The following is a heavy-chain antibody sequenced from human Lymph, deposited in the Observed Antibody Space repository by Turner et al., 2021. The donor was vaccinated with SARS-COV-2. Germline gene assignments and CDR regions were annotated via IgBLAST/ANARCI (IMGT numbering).Heavy chain of an antibody. J-gene: IGHJ5*02. Sequence: QVQLVQSGAAVQKLGSPVRVPCKASGGTFSSYAITGVRQAPVQGLEWKGGMIPILDIANYAQKFQGRVTITADKSTSTAYMELSSLRSEDTAVYYCARDSPYCSSTSCYDPWGQGTLVTVSS. D-gene: IGHD2-2*01. CDR1: GGTFSSYA. V-gene: IGHV1-69*10. CDR3: ARDSPYCSSTSCYDP. CDR2: MIPILDIA.